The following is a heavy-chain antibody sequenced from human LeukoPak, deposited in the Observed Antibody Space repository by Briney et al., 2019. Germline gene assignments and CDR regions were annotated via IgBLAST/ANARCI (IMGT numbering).Heavy chain of an antibody. J-gene: IGHJ3*02. Sequence: PSETLSLTCTVSGGSISSYYWSWIRQPAGKGLEWIGRIYTSGSTNYNPSLKSRVTMPVDTSKNQFSLKLSSVTAADTAVYYCARDRKYCSGGSCYRVAFDIWGQGTMVTVSS. D-gene: IGHD2-15*01. CDR1: GGSISSYY. CDR2: IYTSGST. CDR3: ARDRKYCSGGSCYRVAFDI. V-gene: IGHV4-4*07.